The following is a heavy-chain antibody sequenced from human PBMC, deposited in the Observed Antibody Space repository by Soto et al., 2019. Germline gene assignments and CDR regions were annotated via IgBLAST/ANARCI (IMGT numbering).Heavy chain of an antibody. D-gene: IGHD6-13*01. CDR3: ARGNSSSSAAFDY. CDR2: ISYDASNK. CDR1: GFTFSSYA. Sequence: QVQLVESGGGVVQPGRSLRLSCAASGFTFSSYAIHWVRQAPGKGLEWVAVISYDASNKYYADSVKGRFSISRDNSKNTLYLQMNRLRDADTAVYYCARGNSSSSAAFDYWGQGTLVTVSS. V-gene: IGHV3-30-3*01. J-gene: IGHJ4*02.